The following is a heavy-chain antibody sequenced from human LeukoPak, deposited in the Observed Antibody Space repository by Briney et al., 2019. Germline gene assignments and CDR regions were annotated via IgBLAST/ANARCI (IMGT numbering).Heavy chain of an antibody. D-gene: IGHD2-21*02. Sequence: ASETLSLTCAVYGGSFSGYYWSWIRQPPGKGLEWIGEINHSGSTNYNPSLKSRVAISVDTSKNQFSLKLSSVTAADTAVYYCARVMVVTATSRGGQAFDIWGQGTMVTVSS. V-gene: IGHV4-34*01. CDR1: GGSFSGYY. J-gene: IGHJ3*02. CDR2: INHSGST. CDR3: ARVMVVTATSRGGQAFDI.